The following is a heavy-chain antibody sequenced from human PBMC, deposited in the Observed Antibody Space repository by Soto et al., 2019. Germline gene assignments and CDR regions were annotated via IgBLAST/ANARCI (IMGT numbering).Heavy chain of an antibody. CDR1: GFTFSSYG. Sequence: GGSLRLSCAASGFTFSSYGMHWVRQAPGKGLEWVAVIWYDGSNKYYADSVKGRFTISRDNSKNTPYLQMNSLRAEDTAVYYCARDLRWFDPWGQGTLVTVSS. CDR2: IWYDGSNK. J-gene: IGHJ5*02. V-gene: IGHV3-33*01. CDR3: ARDLRWFDP.